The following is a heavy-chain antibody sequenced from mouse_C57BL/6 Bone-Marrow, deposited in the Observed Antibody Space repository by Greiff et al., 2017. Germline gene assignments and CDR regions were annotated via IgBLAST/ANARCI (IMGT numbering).Heavy chain of an antibody. D-gene: IGHD5-1-1*01. Sequence: QVQLQQSGAELVRPGASVKMSCKASGYTFTSYTMHWVKQRPGQGLEWIGYINPSSGYTKYNQKFNDKATLTADKSSSTAYMQLSRLTSEDSAVDYCASGDTDPFYALDYWGQGTTVTVSS. V-gene: IGHV1-4*01. CDR2: INPSSGYT. J-gene: IGHJ4*01. CDR1: GYTFTSYT. CDR3: ASGDTDPFYALDY.